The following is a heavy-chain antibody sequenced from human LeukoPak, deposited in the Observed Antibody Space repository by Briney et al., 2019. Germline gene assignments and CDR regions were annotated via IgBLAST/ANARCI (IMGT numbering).Heavy chain of an antibody. V-gene: IGHV4-59*08. Sequence: SETLSLTCAVSGGSISSYYCSWIRKSPGKGLEWIGHINYSGNTAYNPSLKSRATISVDTPKNQFSLKLSSVTAAAAAVYYCASHGLSTGGYYIMDVWGQGTTVTVSS. CDR1: GGSISSYY. CDR3: ASHGLSTGGYYIMDV. J-gene: IGHJ6*02. D-gene: IGHD4-17*01. CDR2: INYSGNT.